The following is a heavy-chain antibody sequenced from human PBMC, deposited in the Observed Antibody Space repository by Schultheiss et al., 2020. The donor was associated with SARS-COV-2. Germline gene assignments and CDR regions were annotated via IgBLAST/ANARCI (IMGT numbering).Heavy chain of an antibody. CDR1: GFTFGTYN. J-gene: IGHJ6*02. V-gene: IGHV3-21*04. CDR2: IRSSGRDI. CDR3: AKDWVIRDYYGLDV. D-gene: IGHD3-22*01. Sequence: GGSLRLSCAASGFTFGTYNMHWVRQAPGKGLEFVASIRSSGRDIYYADSMQGRFTVSRDNANNSLYLQMHSLRAEDTAVYFCAKDWVIRDYYGLDVWGQGTTVTVSS.